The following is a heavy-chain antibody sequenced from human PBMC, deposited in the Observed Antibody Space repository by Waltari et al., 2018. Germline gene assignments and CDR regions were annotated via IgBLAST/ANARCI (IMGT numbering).Heavy chain of an antibody. Sequence: EVPVLESGGGLVKTGGYLTLTCAAPGFLFNHYAINWVRQAPGKGLEWVSGINGYGDKTYYADSVKGRFTLSRDNSRNTLSLQMNSLRAEDTAVYYCAKAHFYDTSGYIEHWGQGTLVTVSS. CDR1: GFLFNHYA. D-gene: IGHD3-22*01. CDR2: INGYGDKT. J-gene: IGHJ5*02. CDR3: AKAHFYDTSGYIEH. V-gene: IGHV3-23*01.